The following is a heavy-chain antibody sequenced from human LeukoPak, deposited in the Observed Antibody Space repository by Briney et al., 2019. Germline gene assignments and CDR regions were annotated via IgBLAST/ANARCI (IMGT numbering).Heavy chain of an antibody. J-gene: IGHJ6*04. CDR1: GYTFTAYG. V-gene: IGHV1-18*04. CDR3: ARDHWSGSGFRLYGMDV. CDR2: ISGYNGNT. D-gene: IGHD3-10*01. Sequence: ASVKVSCKAPGYTFTAYGISWVRQATGQGLEWMGLISGYNGNTKYVQKFHGRVTMTTDTPTSTVYMELRSLRSDDTAGYYCARDHWSGSGFRLYGMDVWGKGTTVTVSS.